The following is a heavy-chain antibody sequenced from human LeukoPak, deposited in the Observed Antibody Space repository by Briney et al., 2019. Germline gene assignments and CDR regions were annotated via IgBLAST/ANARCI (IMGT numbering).Heavy chain of an antibody. Sequence: GGSLRLPCAASGFTFSSYWMSWVRQAPGKGLEWVSAISGSGGSTYYADSVKGRFTISRDNAKNTLSLQMNSLRPQDTAVYYCGKGLAYTYPYSGNMDVWGKGTTVTISS. CDR2: ISGSGGST. D-gene: IGHD5-18*01. J-gene: IGHJ6*03. CDR3: GKGLAYTYPYSGNMDV. CDR1: GFTFSSYW. V-gene: IGHV3-23*01.